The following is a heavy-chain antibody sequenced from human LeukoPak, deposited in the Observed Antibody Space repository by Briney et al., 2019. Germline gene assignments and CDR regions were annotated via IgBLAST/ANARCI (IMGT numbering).Heavy chain of an antibody. J-gene: IGHJ4*02. V-gene: IGHV3-23*01. CDR1: GFTFSSYA. CDR2: ISGSGGST. Sequence: GGSLRLSCAASGFTFSSYAMSWVRQAPGKGLEWVSAISGSGGSTYYADSVKGRFTISRDNSKNTLYLQMNSLRAEDTAVYYCAKDLNGQQLVPGDFDYWGQGTLVTVSS. CDR3: AKDLNGQQLVPGDFDY. D-gene: IGHD6-13*01.